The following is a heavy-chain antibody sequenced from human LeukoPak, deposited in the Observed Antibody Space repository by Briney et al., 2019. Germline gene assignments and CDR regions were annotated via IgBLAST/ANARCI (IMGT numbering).Heavy chain of an antibody. CDR3: ARDGYHYYGSGTYFGYYYMDI. J-gene: IGHJ6*03. D-gene: IGHD3-10*01. CDR2: ISGSGSAI. V-gene: IGHV3-48*04. CDR1: GFTFSSYS. Sequence: GGSLRLSCAASGFTFSSYSMNWVRQAPGKGLEWVSYISGSGSAIYYADSVKGRFTISRDNAKNSLYLQMNSLRAEDTAVYYCARDGYHYYGSGTYFGYYYMDIWGKGTTVTISS.